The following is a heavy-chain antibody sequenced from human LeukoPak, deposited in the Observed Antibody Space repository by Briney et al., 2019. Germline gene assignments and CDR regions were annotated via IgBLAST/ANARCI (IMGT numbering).Heavy chain of an antibody. J-gene: IGHJ4*02. V-gene: IGHV3-23*01. Sequence: GGSLRLSCAASKFAFSSYAMSWVRQAPGKGLEWVSAISGGGGNTYYADSVKGRFTISRDNSKNTLYLQMNSLRAEDTAVYYCAKSYSGYDLISFSVDYWGQGTLVTVSS. CDR1: KFAFSSYA. D-gene: IGHD5-12*01. CDR3: AKSYSGYDLISFSVDY. CDR2: ISGGGGNT.